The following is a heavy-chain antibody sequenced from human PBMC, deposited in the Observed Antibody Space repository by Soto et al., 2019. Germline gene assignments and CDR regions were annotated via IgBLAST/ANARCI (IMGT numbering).Heavy chain of an antibody. CDR3: ARHHSSSRGLSGMDV. J-gene: IGHJ6*02. CDR2: IYPGDSDT. CDR1: GYSFTSYW. V-gene: IGHV5-51*01. D-gene: IGHD6-13*01. Sequence: PGESLKISCKGSGYSFTSYWIGWVRQMPGKGLEWMGIIYPGDSDTRYSPSFQGQVTISADKSISTAYLQWSSLKASDTAMYYCARHHSSSRGLSGMDVWGHGTTVTVSS.